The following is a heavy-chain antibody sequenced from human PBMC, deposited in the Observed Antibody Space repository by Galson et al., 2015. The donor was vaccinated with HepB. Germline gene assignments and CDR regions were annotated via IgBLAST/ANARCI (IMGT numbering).Heavy chain of an antibody. CDR2: ISYDGNNK. V-gene: IGHV3-30*04. CDR3: ARDSYGYCSGTNCKVEIDY. D-gene: IGHD2-2*03. CDR1: GFTFSSHA. Sequence: SLRLSCAASGFTFSSHAMHWVRQAPGKGLEWVALISYDGNNKYYADSVKGRFTISRDNSKNTLYLQLNSLRPEDTAVYYCARDSYGYCSGTNCKVEIDYWGQGTLVTVSS. J-gene: IGHJ4*02.